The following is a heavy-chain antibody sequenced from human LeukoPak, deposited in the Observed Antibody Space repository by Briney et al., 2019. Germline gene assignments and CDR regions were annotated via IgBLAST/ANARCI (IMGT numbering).Heavy chain of an antibody. D-gene: IGHD3-10*01. J-gene: IGHJ4*02. CDR2: ISYDGSNK. Sequence: GGSLRLSCAASGFTFSSYAMDWVRQAPGKGLEWVAVISYDGSNKYYADSVKGRFTISRDNSKNTLYLQMNSLRAEDTAVYYCARDQLLWFGEFTKFDYWGQGTLVTVSS. V-gene: IGHV3-30-3*01. CDR1: GFTFSSYA. CDR3: ARDQLLWFGEFTKFDY.